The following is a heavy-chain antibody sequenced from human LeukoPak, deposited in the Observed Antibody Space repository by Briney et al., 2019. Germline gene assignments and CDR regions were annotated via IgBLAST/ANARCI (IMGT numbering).Heavy chain of an antibody. Sequence: PGGSLRLSCAASGFTFNHYEMNWVRLAPGKGLEWVSYISSSSGIIYYADSVKGRFTISRDNAKNSLHLQMNSLRAEDTAVYFCAKELTTERTPGVDSWGQGTLVTVSS. CDR2: ISSSSGII. J-gene: IGHJ4*02. D-gene: IGHD4-17*01. V-gene: IGHV3-48*03. CDR1: GFTFNHYE. CDR3: AKELTTERTPGVDS.